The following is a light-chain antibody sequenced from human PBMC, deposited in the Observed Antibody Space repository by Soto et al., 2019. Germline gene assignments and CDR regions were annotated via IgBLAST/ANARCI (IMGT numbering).Light chain of an antibody. CDR3: QQRNTWPPVT. CDR2: GAF. CDR1: PSVTKD. V-gene: IGKV3-11*01. Sequence: EIVWTQSRATVSLSPGESATLSCRASPSVTKDLAWYQQKPVQPPRPPIYGAFTRAAGIPATFSGRGSGTDFTLTISSLEPEDSAVYYCQQRNTWPPVTFGQGTRLENK. J-gene: IGKJ5*01.